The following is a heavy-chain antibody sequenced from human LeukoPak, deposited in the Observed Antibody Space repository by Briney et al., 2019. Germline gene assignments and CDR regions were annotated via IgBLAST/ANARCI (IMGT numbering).Heavy chain of an antibody. CDR3: AIAAAGTNYYFDY. V-gene: IGHV3-66*01. CDR1: GFTVSSSF. Sequence: GGSLRLSCAASGFTVSSSFMSWVRQAPGKGLEWVSVIYTGGSTYYADSVKGRFTISRDDSKNMVYLQMNSLRAEGTAVYYCAIAAAGTNYYFDYWGQGTLVTVSS. D-gene: IGHD6-13*01. J-gene: IGHJ4*02. CDR2: IYTGGST.